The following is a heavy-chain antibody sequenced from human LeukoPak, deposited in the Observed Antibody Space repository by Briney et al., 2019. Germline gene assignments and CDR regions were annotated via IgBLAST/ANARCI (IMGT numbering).Heavy chain of an antibody. CDR3: ARSNGYGLVGI. CDR1: GGSISTYY. D-gene: IGHD3-10*01. J-gene: IGHJ3*02. Sequence: PSETLSLTCTVSGGSISTYYWGWLRQAPGKGLEWIGSIYYSGNTYYNSSLKSRLTISLDTSKNQFSLKLTSVTAADTAVYYCARSNGYGLVGIWGQGTMVTVSS. CDR2: IYYSGNT. V-gene: IGHV4-39*07.